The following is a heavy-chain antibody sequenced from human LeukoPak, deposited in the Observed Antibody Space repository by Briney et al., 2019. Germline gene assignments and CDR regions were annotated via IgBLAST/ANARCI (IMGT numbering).Heavy chain of an antibody. CDR3: ARAASHGFDV. Sequence: GGSLRLSCAASGFTFSIYWMSWVRQAPGKGLEWVANVKLDGSEKYYVDSLKGRFTISKDNGKNSLFLQMNSLRVDDTAVYYCARAASHGFDVWGQGTMVTVSS. CDR1: GFTFSIYW. V-gene: IGHV3-7*05. CDR2: VKLDGSEK. J-gene: IGHJ3*01.